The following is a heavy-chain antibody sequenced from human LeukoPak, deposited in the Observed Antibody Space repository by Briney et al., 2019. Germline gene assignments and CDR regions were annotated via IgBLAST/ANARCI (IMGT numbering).Heavy chain of an antibody. V-gene: IGHV3-48*04. J-gene: IGHJ4*02. CDR2: ISSSSSTI. D-gene: IGHD5-24*01. CDR1: GFTFSSYS. CDR3: ARGLTRDGQDY. Sequence: GGSLRLSYAASGFTFSSYSMNWVRQAPGKGLEWVSYISSSSSTIYYADSVKGRFTISRDNAKNSLYLQMISLRAEDTAVYYCARGLTRDGQDYWGQGTLVTVSS.